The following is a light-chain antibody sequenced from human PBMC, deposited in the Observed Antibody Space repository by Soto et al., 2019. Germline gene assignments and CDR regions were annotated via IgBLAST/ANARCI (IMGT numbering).Light chain of an antibody. CDR2: DAS. J-gene: IGKJ1*01. CDR1: QSVSTS. V-gene: IGKV3-11*01. Sequence: IVLTQSPATLSLSPGERAALSCRASQSVSTSLAWYQHKPGQAPRLIIYDASKRATGIPARFSGSGSGTDFTLTISILEPEDFAVYYCQVRDVWPTFGQGTKVEIK. CDR3: QVRDVWPT.